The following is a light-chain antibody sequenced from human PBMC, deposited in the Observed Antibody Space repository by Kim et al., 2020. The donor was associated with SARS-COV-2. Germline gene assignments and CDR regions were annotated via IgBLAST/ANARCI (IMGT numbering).Light chain of an antibody. J-gene: IGLJ1*01. CDR3: NSRDSSGNHYV. CDR2: GKN. Sequence: ALGQTVRIPCQGVSLRSFYASWYKQKPGQAPVLVIYGKNNRPAGIPDRFSGSSSGNTASLTITGAQAEDEADYYCNSRDSSGNHYVFGTGTKSPS. CDR1: SLRSFY. V-gene: IGLV3-19*01.